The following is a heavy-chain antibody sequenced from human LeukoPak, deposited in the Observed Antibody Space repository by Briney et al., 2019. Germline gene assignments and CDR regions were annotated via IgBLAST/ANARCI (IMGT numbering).Heavy chain of an antibody. CDR3: ARGPRGLYTSDMNWFDP. J-gene: IGHJ5*02. CDR1: GGTFSSYA. CDR2: IITIFGTA. Sequence: ASVKVSCKASGGTFSSYAISWVRQAPGQGLEWMGGIITIFGTAKYAQKFQGRVTITADKSTTTAYMELSSLRSQDTAVYYCARGPRGLYTSDMNWFDPWGQGTLVTVSS. D-gene: IGHD6-19*01. V-gene: IGHV1-69*06.